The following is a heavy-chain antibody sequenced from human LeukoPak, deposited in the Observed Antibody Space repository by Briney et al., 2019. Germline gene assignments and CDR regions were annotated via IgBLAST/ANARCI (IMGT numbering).Heavy chain of an antibody. D-gene: IGHD2-2*01. CDR3: ARSVVRSSTSPINNWFDP. CDR2: IYYSGST. J-gene: IGHJ5*02. CDR1: GGSISSYY. V-gene: IGHV4-59*01. Sequence: SETLSLTCTVSGGSISSYYWSWIRQPPGKGLEWIGYIYYSGSTNYNPSLKSRVTISIDTSKNQFSLKLSSVTAADTAVYYCARSVVRSSTSPINNWFDPWGQGTLVTVSS.